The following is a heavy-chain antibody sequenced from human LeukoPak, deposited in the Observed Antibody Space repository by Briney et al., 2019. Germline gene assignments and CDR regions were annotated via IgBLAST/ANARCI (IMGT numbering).Heavy chain of an antibody. CDR1: GFSLSTSGVG. J-gene: IGHJ5*02. D-gene: IGHD6-19*01. CDR2: IYWDDDK. Sequence: SGPTLVKPTQTLTLTCTFSGFSLSTSGVGARWIRQPPGKALEWLALIYWDDDKRYSPSLKSRLTITKDTSKNQVVLTMTNMDPVDTATYYCAHMGIAVALDHWGQGTLVTVSS. V-gene: IGHV2-5*02. CDR3: AHMGIAVALDH.